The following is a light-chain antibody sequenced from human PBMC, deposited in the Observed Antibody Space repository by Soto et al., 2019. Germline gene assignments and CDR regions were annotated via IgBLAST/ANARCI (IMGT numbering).Light chain of an antibody. CDR2: GAS. Sequence: EIMMTQSPATLSVSPGERATLSCRASQSVSSNLAWYRQKPGQAPRLLIYGASTRATGLPARFSGSGSGTEFTLTISSLQSEDFAVYYCLQSNKWPLTFGQGTKVDIK. CDR1: QSVSSN. J-gene: IGKJ1*01. V-gene: IGKV3-15*01. CDR3: LQSNKWPLT.